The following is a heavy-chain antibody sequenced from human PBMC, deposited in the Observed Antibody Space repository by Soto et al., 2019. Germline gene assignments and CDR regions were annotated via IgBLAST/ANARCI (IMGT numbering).Heavy chain of an antibody. J-gene: IGHJ4*01. Sequence: QVQLVQSGAELRRPGSSVKVSCDVFGSSFSTHTLSWVRQAPGRGPEWIGRIIPMFGITTYAERFQGRVTITADRSTNTAYLELSGLRLGDTAVYYCARDQYCEAFTCFGQLDFWGTGTLVTVSS. D-gene: IGHD2-21*01. CDR1: GSSFSTHT. V-gene: IGHV1-69*08. CDR3: ARDQYCEAFTCFGQLDF. CDR2: IIPMFGIT.